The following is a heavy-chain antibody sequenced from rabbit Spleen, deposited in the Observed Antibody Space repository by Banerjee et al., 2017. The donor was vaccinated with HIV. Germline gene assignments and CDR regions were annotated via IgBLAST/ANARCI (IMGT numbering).Heavy chain of an antibody. CDR3: ARDTSSSFSSYGMDL. D-gene: IGHD1-1*01. CDR1: GFSFSSNYY. J-gene: IGHJ6*01. V-gene: IGHV1S40*01. CDR2: VAAGSSRFT. Sequence: QSLEESGGGLVQPEGSLTLTCTASGFSFSSNYYMCWVRQAPGKGLEWIACVAAGSSRFTYYATWAKGRFTCSKASSTTVTLQMTSLTAADTATYFCARDTSSSFSSYGMDLWGPGTLVTVS.